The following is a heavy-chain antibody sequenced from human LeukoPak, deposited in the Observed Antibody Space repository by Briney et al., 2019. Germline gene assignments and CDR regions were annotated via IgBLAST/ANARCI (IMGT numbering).Heavy chain of an antibody. CDR1: GGSFSGYY. V-gene: IGHV4-34*01. CDR2: INHSGST. Sequence: SETLSLTCAVYGGSFSGYYWSWIRQPPGKGLEGIGEINHSGSTNYNPSLKSRVTISVDTSKNQFSLKLSSVTAADTAVYYCARARAVGYYYSYYMDVWGKGTTVTVSS. J-gene: IGHJ6*03. CDR3: ARARAVGYYYSYYMDV. D-gene: IGHD6-19*01.